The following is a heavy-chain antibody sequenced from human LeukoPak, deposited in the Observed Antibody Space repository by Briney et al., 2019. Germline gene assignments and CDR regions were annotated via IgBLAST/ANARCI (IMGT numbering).Heavy chain of an antibody. J-gene: IGHJ4*02. V-gene: IGHV3-74*01. CDR1: AFTFNTYW. Sequence: GGSLRLSCAASAFTFNTYWMHWVRQVPGRGLEWVSRINGDESSTNYADSVKGRFTISRDNAKDTLYLHMNSLTAEDTAVYYCARGAKWSYYFDYWGQGTLVTVSS. D-gene: IGHD2-15*01. CDR2: INGDESST. CDR3: ARGAKWSYYFDY.